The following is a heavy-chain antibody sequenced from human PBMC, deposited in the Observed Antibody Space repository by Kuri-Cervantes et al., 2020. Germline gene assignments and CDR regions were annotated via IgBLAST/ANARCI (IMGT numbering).Heavy chain of an antibody. CDR1: GGSISSYY. Sequence: SETLSLTCTVSGGSISSYYWSWIRQPPGKGLEWIEYIYYSGSTNYNPSLKSRVTMSVDSSKNQFSLKLTSVTAADTAVYYCARDRLAMVVWGQGALVTVSS. CDR3: ARDRLAMVV. V-gene: IGHV4-59*13. J-gene: IGHJ4*02. CDR2: IYYSGST. D-gene: IGHD5-18*01.